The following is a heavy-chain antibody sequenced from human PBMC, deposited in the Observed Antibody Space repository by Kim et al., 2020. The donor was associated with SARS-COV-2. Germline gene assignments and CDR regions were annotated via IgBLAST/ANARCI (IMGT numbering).Heavy chain of an antibody. CDR2: ISAYNGNT. D-gene: IGHD2-21*02. Sequence: ASVKVSCKASGYTFTSYGISWVRQAPGQGLEWMGWISAYNGNTNYAQKLQGRVTMTTDTSTSTAYMELRSLRSDDTAVYYCARDEDIVVVTASVWGATIDYWGQGTLVTVSS. V-gene: IGHV1-18*01. CDR3: ARDEDIVVVTASVWGATIDY. J-gene: IGHJ4*02. CDR1: GYTFTSYG.